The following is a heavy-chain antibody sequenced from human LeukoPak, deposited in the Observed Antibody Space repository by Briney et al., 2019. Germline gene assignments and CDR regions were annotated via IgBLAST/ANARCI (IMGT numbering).Heavy chain of an antibody. CDR3: ARLPKIYDFWSGYYTNYYFDY. J-gene: IGHJ4*02. Sequence: SETLSLTCTVSGGSISSYYWSWIRQPPGKGLAWIGYIYYSGSTNYNPSLKSRVTISVDTSKNQFSLKLSSVTAADTAVYYCARLPKIYDFWSGYYTNYYFDYWGQGTLVTVSS. V-gene: IGHV4-59*13. D-gene: IGHD3-3*01. CDR2: IYYSGST. CDR1: GGSISSYY.